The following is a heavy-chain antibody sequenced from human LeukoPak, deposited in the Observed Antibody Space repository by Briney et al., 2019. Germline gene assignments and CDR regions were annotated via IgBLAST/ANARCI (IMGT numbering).Heavy chain of an antibody. Sequence: PSETLSLTCTVSGGSVSSTIYYWGWIRQPPGKGLEWIGHIYYSGSTYYNLSLKSRVTISVDTSKNQFSLRLSSVTAADTALYFCARIRINQYYFDYWGQGTLVTVSS. CDR3: ARIRINQYYFDY. CDR1: GGSVSSTIYY. D-gene: IGHD1-14*01. J-gene: IGHJ4*02. CDR2: IYYSGST. V-gene: IGHV4-39*07.